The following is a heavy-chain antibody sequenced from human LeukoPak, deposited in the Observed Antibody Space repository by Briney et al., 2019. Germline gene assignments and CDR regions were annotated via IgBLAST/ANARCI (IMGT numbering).Heavy chain of an antibody. CDR3: ARGRSFRTLPFDY. D-gene: IGHD1-14*01. CDR1: GGSFSGYY. Sequence: SETLSLTCAVYGGSFSGYYWSWIRQPPGKGLEWIGEINHSGSTNYNPSLKSRVTISVDTSKNQFSLKLSSATAADTAVYFCARGRSFRTLPFDYWGQGTLVTVSS. J-gene: IGHJ4*02. CDR2: INHSGST. V-gene: IGHV4-34*01.